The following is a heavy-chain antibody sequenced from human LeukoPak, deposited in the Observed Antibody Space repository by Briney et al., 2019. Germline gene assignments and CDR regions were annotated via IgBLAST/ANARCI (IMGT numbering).Heavy chain of an antibody. D-gene: IGHD6-13*01. Sequence: KASETLSLTCTVSGGSISSYYWSWIRQPPGKGLEWIGYIYYSGSTNYNPSLKSRVTISVDTSKNQFSLKLSSVTAADTAVYYCARVYSSSWYSRYYYYMDVWGKGTTVTISS. V-gene: IGHV4-59*01. CDR1: GGSISSYY. CDR3: ARVYSSSWYSRYYYYMDV. CDR2: IYYSGST. J-gene: IGHJ6*03.